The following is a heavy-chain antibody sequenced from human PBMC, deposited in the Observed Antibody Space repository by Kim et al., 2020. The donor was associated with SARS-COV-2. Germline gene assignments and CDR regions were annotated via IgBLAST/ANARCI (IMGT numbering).Heavy chain of an antibody. V-gene: IGHV3-15*01. D-gene: IGHD3-22*01. CDR2: IKSKTDGGTT. Sequence: GGSLRLSCAASGFTFSNAWMSWVRQAPGKGLEWVGRIKSKTDGGTTDYAAPVKGRFTISRDDSKNTLYLQMNSLKTEDTAVYYCTRAVYYDSSGYYYGLHFDYWGQGTLVTVSS. J-gene: IGHJ4*02. CDR1: GFTFSNAW. CDR3: TRAVYYDSSGYYYGLHFDY.